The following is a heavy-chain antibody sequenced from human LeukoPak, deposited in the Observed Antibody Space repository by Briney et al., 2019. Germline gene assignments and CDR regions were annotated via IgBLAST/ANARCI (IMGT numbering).Heavy chain of an antibody. CDR1: VFTFSRSG. D-gene: IGHD3-9*01. V-gene: IGHV3-7*01. J-gene: IGHJ4*02. CDR2: IKQDGSEK. Sequence: GGCLRLSCAASVFTFSRSGMHWVPDAPGKGLEWVANIKQDGSEKYYTESLKSRFTMSRDNAKNSLYLQMNSLTAEETAGYYCARDFGYFEWLLSSLGYFDYWGQGTLVTVS. CDR3: ARDFGYFEWLLSSLGYFDY.